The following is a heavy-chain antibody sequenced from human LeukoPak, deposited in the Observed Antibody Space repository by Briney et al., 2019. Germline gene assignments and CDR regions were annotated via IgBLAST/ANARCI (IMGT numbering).Heavy chain of an antibody. CDR2: IYHTGSN. D-gene: IGHD3-22*01. Sequence: SETLSLTCTVSGGSVSSADYYWSWIRHPPGKALEWIGYIYHTGSNNYKYSLKSRVTISLDTSKNRFSLRLTSMTAADTAVYYCARNGDYYEKSGYYYLFDFWGQGTLVTVSS. CDR1: GGSVSSADYY. J-gene: IGHJ4*02. V-gene: IGHV4-61*08. CDR3: ARNGDYYEKSGYYYLFDF.